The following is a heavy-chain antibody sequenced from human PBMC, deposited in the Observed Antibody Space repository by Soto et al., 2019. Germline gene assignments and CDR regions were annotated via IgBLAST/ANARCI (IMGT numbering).Heavy chain of an antibody. CDR3: ARRGGYALDI. Sequence: TLSLTCAVSGGSISSGGYSWSWIRQPPGKGLEWIGYIYHSGSTYYNPSLKSRVTISVDRSKNQFSLKLSSVTAADTAVYYCARRGGYALDIWGQGTMGTVS. CDR2: IYHSGST. D-gene: IGHD2-15*01. J-gene: IGHJ3*02. CDR1: GGSISSGGYS. V-gene: IGHV4-30-2*01.